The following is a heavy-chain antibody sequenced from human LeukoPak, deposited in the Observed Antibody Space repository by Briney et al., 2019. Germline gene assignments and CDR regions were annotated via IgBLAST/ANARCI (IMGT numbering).Heavy chain of an antibody. CDR3: ARQSAAAWYYFDY. J-gene: IGHJ4*02. CDR2: IPYSGNT. CDR1: GVSISSYY. Sequence: PSETLSLTCTVSGVSISSYYWSWIRQPPGKGLEWIGYIPYSGNTNYNPSLKSRITISGDTPKNQFSLKLGSVTAADTAVYYCARQSAAAWYYFDYWGQGTLVTVSS. D-gene: IGHD6-13*01. V-gene: IGHV4-59*08.